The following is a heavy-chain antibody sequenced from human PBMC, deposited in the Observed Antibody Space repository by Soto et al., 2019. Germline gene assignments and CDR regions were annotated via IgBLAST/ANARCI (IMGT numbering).Heavy chain of an antibody. J-gene: IGHJ6*02. V-gene: IGHV3-30-3*01. CDR3: ARAGDDGQQLTNYYYYYGMDV. D-gene: IGHD6-13*01. Sequence: HPGGSLRLSCAASGFTFSSYAMHWVRQAPGKGLEWVAVISYDGSNKYYADSVKGRFTISRDNSKNTLYLQMNSLRAEDTAVYYCARAGDDGQQLTNYYYYYGMDVWGQGTTVTVSS. CDR1: GFTFSSYA. CDR2: ISYDGSNK.